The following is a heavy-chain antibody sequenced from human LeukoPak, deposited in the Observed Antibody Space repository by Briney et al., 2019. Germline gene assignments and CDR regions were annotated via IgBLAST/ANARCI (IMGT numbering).Heavy chain of an antibody. CDR2: ISGSGDST. J-gene: IGHJ4*02. Sequence: GASLRLSCAASGFTFSSYAMSWVRQAPGKGLEWVSAISGSGDSTYYADSVKGRFTISRDNSKNTLYLQMNSLRAEDTAVYYCARGDYDYVWGSYRSPYYFDYWGQGTLVTVSS. CDR3: ARGDYDYVWGSYRSPYYFDY. CDR1: GFTFSSYA. V-gene: IGHV3-23*01. D-gene: IGHD3-16*02.